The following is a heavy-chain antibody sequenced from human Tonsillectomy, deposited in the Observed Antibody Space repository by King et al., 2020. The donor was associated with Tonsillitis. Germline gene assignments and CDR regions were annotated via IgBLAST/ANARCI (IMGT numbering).Heavy chain of an antibody. CDR3: AKVVSYGSGYDY. CDR1: GFTFSSYA. V-gene: IGHV3-23*04. D-gene: IGHD3-10*01. CDR2: ISGRGGIT. Sequence: VQLVESGGGLVQPGGSLRLSCAASGFTFSSYAMSWVRQAPGKGLEWVSVISGRGGITYYADSVKGRFTISRDNSKNTLYLQMNRLRAEDTAVYYCAKVVSYGSGYDYWGQGTLVTVSS. J-gene: IGHJ4*02.